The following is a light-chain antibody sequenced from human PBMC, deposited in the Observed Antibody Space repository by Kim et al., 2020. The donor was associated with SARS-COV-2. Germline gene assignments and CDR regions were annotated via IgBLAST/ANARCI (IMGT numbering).Light chain of an antibody. CDR2: SNV. J-gene: IGLJ3*02. V-gene: IGLV1-44*01. Sequence: ELTQPPSASGTPGQRVTISCSGSSSDIGSNTVSWYRQFPGTTPKLLIYSNVQRPSGVPDRFSGSKSGTSASLAISGLQSADEAHYYCASWDGSLSGWVFGGGTKVTVL. CDR3: ASWDGSLSGWV. CDR1: SSDIGSNT.